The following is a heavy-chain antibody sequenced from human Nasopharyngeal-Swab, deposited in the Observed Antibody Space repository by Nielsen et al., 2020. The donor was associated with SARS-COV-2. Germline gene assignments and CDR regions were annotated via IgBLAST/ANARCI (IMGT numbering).Heavy chain of an antibody. CDR1: GGSISSSSYY. D-gene: IGHD4-17*01. CDR3: ARGKAVTYDY. Sequence: SETLSLTCTVSGGSISSSSYYWVWIRQPPGKGLEWIGSIYYSGSTNYNPSLKSRVTISVDSSKNQFSLKLSSVTAADTAVHYCARGKAVTYDYWGQGTLVTVSS. J-gene: IGHJ4*02. V-gene: IGHV4-39*07. CDR2: IYYSGST.